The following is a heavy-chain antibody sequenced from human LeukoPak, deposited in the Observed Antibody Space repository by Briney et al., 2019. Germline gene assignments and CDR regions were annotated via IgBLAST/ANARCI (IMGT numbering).Heavy chain of an antibody. CDR3: ARRFGYSYGYWFDP. CDR2: IYYSGST. D-gene: IGHD5-18*01. CDR1: GGSINTSSYY. V-gene: IGHV4-39*01. Sequence: SETLSLTCTVSGGSINTSSYYWGWIRQPPGEGLEWIAIIYYSGSTYYNPSLKSRVTISVDMSKSQFSLKLSSVTAADTAVYYCARRFGYSYGYWFDPWGQGTLVTVSS. J-gene: IGHJ5*02.